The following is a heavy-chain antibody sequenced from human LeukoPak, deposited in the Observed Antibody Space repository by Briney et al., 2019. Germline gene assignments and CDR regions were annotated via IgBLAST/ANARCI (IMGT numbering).Heavy chain of an antibody. CDR1: GFTFSSSA. D-gene: IGHD6-13*01. CDR3: ARIIVSGGTDK. CDR2: VGVISNT. Sequence: GGSLRLYCVASGFTFSSSAMTWVRQAPGKGLEWVSSVGVISNTYYADSVKGRSTISRDNSKNTLYLQMNSLRAEDTAIYYCARIIVSGGTDKWGQGTLVTVSS. V-gene: IGHV3-23*01. J-gene: IGHJ4*02.